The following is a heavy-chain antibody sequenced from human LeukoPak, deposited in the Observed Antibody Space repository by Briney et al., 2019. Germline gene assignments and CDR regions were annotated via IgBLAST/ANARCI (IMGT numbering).Heavy chain of an antibody. CDR1: GGSISSSSYY. Sequence: SETLSLTCTVSGGSISSSSYYWGWIRQPPGKGLEWIGSIYYSGSTCYNPSLKSRVTISVDTSKNQFSLKLSSVTAADTAVYYCASRHRIAAAGTGPYYMDVWGKGTTVTVSS. CDR3: ASRHRIAAAGTGPYYMDV. V-gene: IGHV4-39*07. CDR2: IYYSGST. J-gene: IGHJ6*03. D-gene: IGHD6-13*01.